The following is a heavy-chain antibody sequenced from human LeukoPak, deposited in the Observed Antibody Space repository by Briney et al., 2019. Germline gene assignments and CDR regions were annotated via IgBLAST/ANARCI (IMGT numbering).Heavy chain of an antibody. Sequence: ASVKVSCKASGYTFTSYDINWVRQATEQGLEWMGWMNPNSGNTGYAQKFQGRVTMTRNTSISTAYMELSSLRSEDTAVYYCARVGAAGYWFDPWGQGTLVTVSS. CDR2: MNPNSGNT. CDR3: ARVGAAGYWFDP. J-gene: IGHJ5*02. CDR1: GYTFTSYD. D-gene: IGHD3-10*01. V-gene: IGHV1-8*01.